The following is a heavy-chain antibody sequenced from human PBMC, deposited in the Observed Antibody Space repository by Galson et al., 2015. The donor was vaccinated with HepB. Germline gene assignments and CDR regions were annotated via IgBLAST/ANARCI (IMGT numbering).Heavy chain of an antibody. CDR2: ISSNGGST. J-gene: IGHJ3*02. CDR3: VKSGSYDAFDI. Sequence: SLRLSCAASGFTFSSYAMHWVRQAPGKGLEYVSAISSNGGSTYYADSVKGRFTISRDNSKNTLYLQMSSLRAEDTAVYYCVKSGSYDAFDIWGQGTMVTVSS. V-gene: IGHV3-64D*06. D-gene: IGHD3-10*01. CDR1: GFTFSSYA.